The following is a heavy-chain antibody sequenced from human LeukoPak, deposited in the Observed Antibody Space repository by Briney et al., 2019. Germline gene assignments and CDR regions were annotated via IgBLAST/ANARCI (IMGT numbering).Heavy chain of an antibody. CDR2: INHSGST. CDR1: GGSFSGYY. V-gene: IGHV4-34*01. J-gene: IGHJ3*02. Sequence: SETLSLTCAVYGGSFSGYYWSWIRQPPGKGLEWIGEINHSGSTNYNPSLKSRVTISVNTSKNQFSLKLSSVTAADTAVYYCARDMEYYDSSGPAPFDIWGQGTMVTVSS. CDR3: ARDMEYYDSSGPAPFDI. D-gene: IGHD3-22*01.